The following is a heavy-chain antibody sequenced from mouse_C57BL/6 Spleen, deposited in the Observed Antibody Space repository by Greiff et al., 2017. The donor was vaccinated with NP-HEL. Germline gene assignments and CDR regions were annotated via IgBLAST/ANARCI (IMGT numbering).Heavy chain of an antibody. V-gene: IGHV5-9-1*02. CDR1: GFTFSSYA. CDR2: ISSGGDYI. J-gene: IGHJ3*01. CDR3: TRDGLDWFAY. D-gene: IGHD2-3*01. Sequence: EVMLVESGEGLVKPGGSLKLSCAASGFTFSSYAMSWVRQTPEKRLEWVAYISSGGDYIYYADTVKGRFTISRDNARNTLYLQMSSLKSEDTAMYYCTRDGLDWFAYWGQGTLVTVSA.